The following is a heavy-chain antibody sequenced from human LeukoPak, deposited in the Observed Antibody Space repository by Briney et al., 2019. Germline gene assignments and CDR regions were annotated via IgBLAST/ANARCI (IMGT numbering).Heavy chain of an antibody. Sequence: ASVKVSCKASGYTFTGYYMHWVRQAPGQGLEWMGWINPNSGGTNYAQKFQGRVTMTTDTSTSTAYMELRSLRSDDTAVYYCARERNYDSLNGMDVWGQGTTVTVSS. CDR1: GYTFTGYY. CDR3: ARERNYDSLNGMDV. V-gene: IGHV1-2*02. CDR2: INPNSGGT. J-gene: IGHJ6*02. D-gene: IGHD3-3*01.